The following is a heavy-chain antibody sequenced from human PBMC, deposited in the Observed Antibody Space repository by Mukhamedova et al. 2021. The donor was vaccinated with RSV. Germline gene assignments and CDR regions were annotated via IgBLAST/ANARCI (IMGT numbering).Heavy chain of an antibody. V-gene: IGHV4-34*01. D-gene: IGHD3-3*01. CDR3: ARYRRFLEWLLPLYDAFDI. Sequence: KSRVTISVDTSKNQFSLKLSSVTAADTAVYYCARYRRFLEWLLPLYDAFDIWGQGTMVTVSS. J-gene: IGHJ3*02.